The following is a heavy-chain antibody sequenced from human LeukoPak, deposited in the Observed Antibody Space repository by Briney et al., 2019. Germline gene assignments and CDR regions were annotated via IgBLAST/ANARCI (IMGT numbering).Heavy chain of an antibody. CDR2: MNPNSGNT. Sequence: ASVKVSCKASGYTFTSYDINWMRQATGQGLEWMGWMNPNSGNTGYAQKFQGRVTMTRKTSICTAYMELSSLRSEDTAVYYCARVVTSSATDSGTPRSYYYYGMDVWGQGTTVTVSS. CDR1: GYTFTSYD. V-gene: IGHV1-8*01. CDR3: ARVVTSSATDSGTPRSYYYYGMDV. D-gene: IGHD3-10*01. J-gene: IGHJ6*02.